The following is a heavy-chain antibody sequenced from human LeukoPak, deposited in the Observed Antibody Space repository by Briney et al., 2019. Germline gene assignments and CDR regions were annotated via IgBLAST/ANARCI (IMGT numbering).Heavy chain of an antibody. CDR1: GGSISSYY. CDR2: IYYSGST. Sequence: SETLSLTCTVSGGSISSYYWSWIRQPPGKGLEWIGYIYYSGSTNYNPSLKSRVTISVDTSKNQFSLKLSSVTAADTAVYYCARHDSSGYPIFDYWGQGTLVTVSS. CDR3: ARHDSSGYPIFDY. D-gene: IGHD3-22*01. J-gene: IGHJ4*02. V-gene: IGHV4-59*08.